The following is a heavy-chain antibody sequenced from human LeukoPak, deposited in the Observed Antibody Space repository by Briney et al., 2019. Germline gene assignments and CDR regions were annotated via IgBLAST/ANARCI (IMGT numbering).Heavy chain of an antibody. V-gene: IGHV4-34*01. CDR1: GGSFSGYY. CDR2: INHSGST. CDR3: ARSTTVTTFYYYYGMDV. J-gene: IGHJ6*02. Sequence: SETLSLTGAVYGGSFSGYYWSWIRQPPGKGLEWIGEINHSGSTNYNPSLKSRVTISVDTSKNQFSLKLSSVTAADTAVYYCARSTTVTTFYYYYGMDVWGQGTTVTVSS. D-gene: IGHD4-17*01.